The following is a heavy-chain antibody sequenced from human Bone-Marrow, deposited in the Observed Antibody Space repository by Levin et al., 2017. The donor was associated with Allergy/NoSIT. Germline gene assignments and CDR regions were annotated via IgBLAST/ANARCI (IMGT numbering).Heavy chain of an antibody. Sequence: RGESLKISCKGSGYSFTSYWIGWVRQMPGKGLEWMGIIYPGDSDTRYSPSFQGQVTISVDKSISTAYLQWSSLKASDTAMYYCARQDDTTMAIFFHYGMDVWGQGTTVIVSS. CDR3: ARQDDTTMAIFFHYGMDV. J-gene: IGHJ6*02. CDR1: GYSFTSYW. D-gene: IGHD5-18*01. CDR2: IYPGDSDT. V-gene: IGHV5-51*01.